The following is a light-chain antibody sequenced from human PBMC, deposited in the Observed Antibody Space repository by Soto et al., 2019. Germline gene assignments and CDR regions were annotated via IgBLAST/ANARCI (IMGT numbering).Light chain of an antibody. CDR2: GAS. CDR1: QSFNSIY. J-gene: IGKJ5*01. CDR3: QQRSNRPLT. V-gene: IGKV3D-20*02. Sequence: EIVLTRSPGTLSLSPGERATLSCRASQSFNSIYLAWYQQKPGQAPRLLIYGASSRASGIPARFSGSGSGTDFTLTISSLDPEDSAVYYCQQRSNRPLTFGQGTRLEV.